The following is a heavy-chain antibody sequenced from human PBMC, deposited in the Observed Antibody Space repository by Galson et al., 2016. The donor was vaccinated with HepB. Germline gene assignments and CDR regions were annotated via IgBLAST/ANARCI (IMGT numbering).Heavy chain of an antibody. Sequence: SLSLSCAASGFTFSSYAMSWVRQAPGKGLEWVSGISDSGGSTYYADSVKGRITISRDNSKNTLYLQLNSLRAEDTAVCYCAQDRHGTAVKGFAPWGQGTLVIGSS. V-gene: IGHV3-23*01. CDR1: GFTFSSYA. CDR2: ISDSGGST. J-gene: IGHJ5*02. D-gene: IGHD3-10*01. CDR3: AQDRHGTAVKGFAP.